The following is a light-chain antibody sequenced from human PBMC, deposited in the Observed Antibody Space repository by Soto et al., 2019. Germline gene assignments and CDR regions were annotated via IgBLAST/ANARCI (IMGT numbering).Light chain of an antibody. V-gene: IGLV2-11*01. CDR3: CSYAGSYTP. Sequence: QSALTQPRSVSGSPGQSVTISCTGTSSDVGGYNYVSWYQQHPGKAPKLMIYDVSKRPSGVPDRFSGSKSGNTASLTISGLQAEDEAEYYCCSYAGSYTPFGGGTKLTVL. CDR1: SSDVGGYNY. J-gene: IGLJ3*02. CDR2: DVS.